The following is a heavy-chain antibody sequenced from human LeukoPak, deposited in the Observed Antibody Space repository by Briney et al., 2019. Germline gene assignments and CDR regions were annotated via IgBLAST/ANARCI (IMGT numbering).Heavy chain of an antibody. J-gene: IGHJ4*02. Sequence: GGSLRLSCAASGFTFSIYDMSWVRQAPGKGLEWVANIKQDGSEKYYVDSVKGRFTISRDNAKNSLYLQMNSLRAEDTAVYYCARDGYNYLDDDYWGQGTLVTVSS. CDR2: IKQDGSEK. CDR3: ARDGYNYLDDDY. CDR1: GFTFSIYD. V-gene: IGHV3-7*01. D-gene: IGHD5-24*01.